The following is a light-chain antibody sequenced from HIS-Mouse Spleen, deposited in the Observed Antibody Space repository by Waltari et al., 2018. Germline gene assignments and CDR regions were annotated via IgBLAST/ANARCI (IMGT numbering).Light chain of an antibody. CDR1: SSDVGCYNL. Sequence: QSALTQPASVSGSPGQSITISCTGTSSDVGCYNLVSWYQQHPGKAPKLMIYGGSKRPSGVAKRFSGSKSGNTASLTISGLQAEDEADYYCCSYAGSSTYWLFVGGTKLTVL. CDR2: GGS. V-gene: IGLV2-23*01. CDR3: CSYAGSSTYWL. J-gene: IGLJ3*02.